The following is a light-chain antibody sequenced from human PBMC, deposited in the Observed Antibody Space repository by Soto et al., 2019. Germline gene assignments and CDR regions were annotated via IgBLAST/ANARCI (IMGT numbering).Light chain of an antibody. CDR3: QQSLTMPIT. J-gene: IGKJ5*01. CDR1: QSINNY. CDR2: SAS. V-gene: IGKV1-39*01. Sequence: DVRMSQSPSSLSVSMGGRVTITCLASQSINNYLNWYLQRPGQAPKLLIRSASTLQRGVPSRFSGSGSRTEFTLTIADLQPDDFGTYYCQQSLTMPITFGHGTRLAIK.